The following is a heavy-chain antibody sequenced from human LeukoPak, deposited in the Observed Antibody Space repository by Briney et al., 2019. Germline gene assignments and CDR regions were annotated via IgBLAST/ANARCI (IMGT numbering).Heavy chain of an antibody. CDR2: MFHSGSP. D-gene: IGHD2-2*01. J-gene: IGHJ4*02. CDR1: RGSISSYN. CDR3: ARGSRYCSTTSCSSFDY. V-gene: IGHV4-59*01. Sequence: SETLSLTCTVSRGSISSYNWNWIRQPPRRGLEWIGYMFHSGSPNYNPSLKSRVAIPIDTSKNQFSLKLSSVTAADTAVYYCARGSRYCSTTSCSSFDYWGQGTLVTVSS.